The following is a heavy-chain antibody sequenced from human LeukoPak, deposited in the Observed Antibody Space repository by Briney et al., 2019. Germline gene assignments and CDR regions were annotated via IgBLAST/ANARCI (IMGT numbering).Heavy chain of an antibody. Sequence: SETLSLTCIVSGYSISSGYYWGWIRQPPGKGLEWIGNIHHSGSAYYNPSLKSRVTISVDTSKNQLSLKVNSVTAADTAVYYCARHVWYYGSGSYTWFDPWGQGTLVTVSS. J-gene: IGHJ5*02. CDR1: GYSISSGYY. CDR3: ARHVWYYGSGSYTWFDP. D-gene: IGHD3-10*01. V-gene: IGHV4-38-2*02. CDR2: IHHSGSA.